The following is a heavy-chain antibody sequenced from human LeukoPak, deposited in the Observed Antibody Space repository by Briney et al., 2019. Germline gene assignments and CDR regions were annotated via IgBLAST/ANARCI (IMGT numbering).Heavy chain of an antibody. D-gene: IGHD3-3*01. CDR1: GYSFTSYW. Sequence: GESLKISCKGSGYSFTSYWIGWVRQMPGKGLEWMGIIYPGDSDTRYSPSFQGQVTISADKSISTAYLQRSSLKASDTAMYYCARGVDYDFWSGYYSPSYYLDYWGQGTLVTVSS. V-gene: IGHV5-51*01. J-gene: IGHJ4*02. CDR2: IYPGDSDT. CDR3: ARGVDYDFWSGYYSPSYYLDY.